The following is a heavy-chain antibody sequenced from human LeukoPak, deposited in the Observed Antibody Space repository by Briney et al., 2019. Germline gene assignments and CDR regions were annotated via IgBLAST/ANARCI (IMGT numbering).Heavy chain of an antibody. J-gene: IGHJ4*02. CDR2: IYTSGST. D-gene: IGHD3-10*01. CDR3: ASGDYYGSV. V-gene: IGHV4-61*02. CDR1: GGSISSSSYY. Sequence: SETLSLTCTVSGGSISSSSYYWGWIRQPPGKGLEWIGRIYTSGSTNYNPSLKSRVTISVDTSKNQFSLKLSSVTAADTAVYYCASGDYYGSVWGQGTLVTVSS.